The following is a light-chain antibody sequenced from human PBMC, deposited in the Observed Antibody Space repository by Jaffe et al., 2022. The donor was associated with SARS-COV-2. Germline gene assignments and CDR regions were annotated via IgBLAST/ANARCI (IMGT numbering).Light chain of an antibody. Sequence: NFMLTQPHSVSESPGKTVTISCTGSGGSIANYYVQWYQQRPGSAPTVIIYEDTERPSGVPDRFSGSIDSSANSASLTISGLKTEDEADYYCQTYDVTSVIFGGGTKLTVL. CDR1: GGSIANYY. V-gene: IGLV6-57*02. CDR2: EDT. J-gene: IGLJ2*01. CDR3: QTYDVTSVI.